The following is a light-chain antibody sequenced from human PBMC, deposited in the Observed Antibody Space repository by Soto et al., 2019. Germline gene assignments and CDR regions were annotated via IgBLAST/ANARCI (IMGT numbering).Light chain of an antibody. CDR2: KAS. CDR3: QNYNGYSET. V-gene: IGKV1-5*03. CDR1: QSISTW. Sequence: DILMTQSPSTLSASVGDRVTITCRASQSISTWLAWYQQKPGKAPKLLIHKASSLQSGVPSRFSGSGSGTEFTLTISSLQPDDFARYYCQNYNGYSETFGQGTKVEIK. J-gene: IGKJ1*01.